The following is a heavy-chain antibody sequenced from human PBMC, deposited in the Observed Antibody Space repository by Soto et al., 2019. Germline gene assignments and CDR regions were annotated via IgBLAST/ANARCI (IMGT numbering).Heavy chain of an antibody. J-gene: IGHJ6*02. CDR1: GYTFTSYG. CDR3: ARDLKDSGYQKGIYYYYYGMDV. V-gene: IGHV1-46*01. Sequence: ASVKVSCKASGYTFTSYGISWVRQAPGQGLEWMGIINPSGGSTSYAQKFQGRVTMTRDTSTSTVYMELSSLRSEDTAVYYCARDLKDSGYQKGIYYYYYGMDVWGQGTTVTVSS. D-gene: IGHD5-12*01. CDR2: INPSGGST.